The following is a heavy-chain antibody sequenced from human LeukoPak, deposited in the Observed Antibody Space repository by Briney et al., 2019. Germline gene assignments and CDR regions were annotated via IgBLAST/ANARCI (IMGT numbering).Heavy chain of an antibody. CDR2: INPSGGST. Sequence: VASVKVSCKASGYTFTNHYIHWVRQDPGQGFEWMGIINPSGGSTTYAQKFQGRVTMTRDTSTTTVYMELYSLRSEDTAVYYCARGAALTTVDQGPGADYWGQGTLVTVSS. CDR1: GYTFTNHY. J-gene: IGHJ4*02. CDR3: ARGAALTTVDQGPGADY. V-gene: IGHV1-46*01. D-gene: IGHD4-23*01.